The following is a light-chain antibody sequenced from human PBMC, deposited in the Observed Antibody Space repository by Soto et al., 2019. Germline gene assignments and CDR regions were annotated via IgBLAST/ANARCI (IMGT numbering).Light chain of an antibody. J-gene: IGKJ4*01. V-gene: IGKV3-20*01. CDR3: QQYASSPLT. CDR1: QSVGRNY. CDR2: GAS. Sequence: EIVLTQSPGTLSVSPGERATLSCRASQSVGRNYLAWYQQKPGRAPRLLIYGASSRATGIPDRFSGSGSGTDFTLTISRLEPEDFAVYYCQQYASSPLTFGGGTKVETK.